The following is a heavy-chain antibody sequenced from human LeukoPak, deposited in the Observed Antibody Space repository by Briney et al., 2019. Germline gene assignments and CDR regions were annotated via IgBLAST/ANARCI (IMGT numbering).Heavy chain of an antibody. V-gene: IGHV3-48*03. J-gene: IGHJ4*02. CDR1: GFTFSSYA. Sequence: GGSLRLSCAASGFTFSSYAVNWVRQAPRKGLEWISYISSSGTTIYSADSVKGRFTISRDNAKNSLYLQMNSLRAEDTAVYFCASGGMATTYYWGQGTLVTVSS. CDR3: ASGGMATTYY. D-gene: IGHD5-24*01. CDR2: ISSSGTTI.